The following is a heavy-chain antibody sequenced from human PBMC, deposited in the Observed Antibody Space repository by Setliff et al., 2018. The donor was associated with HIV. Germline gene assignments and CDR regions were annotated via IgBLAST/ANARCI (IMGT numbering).Heavy chain of an antibody. CDR2: ISGSGGST. CDR1: GFTFSSYA. CDR3: AKMTPSYYFYMDA. Sequence: GGSLRLSCAASGFTFSSYAMSWVRQAPGKGLEWVSAISGSGGSTYYADSVKGRFTISRDNSKNTLYLQMHSLRAEDTAIYYCAKMTPSYYFYMDAWGNGTTVTVSS. D-gene: IGHD2-15*01. J-gene: IGHJ6*03. V-gene: IGHV3-23*01.